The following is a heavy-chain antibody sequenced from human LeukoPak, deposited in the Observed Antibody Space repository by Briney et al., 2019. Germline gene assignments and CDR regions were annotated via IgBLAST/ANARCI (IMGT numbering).Heavy chain of an antibody. CDR3: AKDRGFPPVGPNDILTGYSPDY. J-gene: IGHJ4*02. D-gene: IGHD3-9*01. V-gene: IGHV3-23*01. CDR2: ISGSGGST. CDR1: GFTFSSYA. Sequence: PGGSLRLSCAASGFTFSSYAMSWVRQAPGKGLEWVSAISGSGGSTYYADSVKGRFTISRDNSKNTLYLQMNSLRAEDTAVYYCAKDRGFPPVGPNDILTGYSPDYWGQGTLVTVSS.